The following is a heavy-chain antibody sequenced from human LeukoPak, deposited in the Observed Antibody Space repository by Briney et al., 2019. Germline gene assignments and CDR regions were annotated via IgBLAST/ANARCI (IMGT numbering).Heavy chain of an antibody. D-gene: IGHD6-19*01. CDR3: ARGTLYSGWSYYFDY. V-gene: IGHV4-34*01. Sequence: SETLSLTCAVYGGSFSGYYWSWIRQPPGKGLEWIGEINHRGSTNYNPSLKSRVTISVDMSKNDFSLRLRSVTAADTAMYYCARGTLYSGWSYYFDYWGQGSQVTVSS. CDR1: GGSFSGYY. J-gene: IGHJ4*02. CDR2: INHRGST.